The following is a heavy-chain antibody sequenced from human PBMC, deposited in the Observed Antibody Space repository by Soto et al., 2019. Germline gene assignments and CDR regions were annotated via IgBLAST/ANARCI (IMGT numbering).Heavy chain of an antibody. D-gene: IGHD2-2*01. CDR1: GFTFSNAW. CDR2: IKRKTDGGTT. CDR3: TTVDCGNNGCSSLTY. J-gene: IGHJ4*02. Sequence: PGGSLRLSCAASGFTFSNAWMSWVRQAPGKGLEWVGRIKRKTDGGTTDYAAPVKGRFTILRDDSENTLYLQTNSLKTEDTAVYYCTTVDCGNNGCSSLTYWGQGTPVTVSS. V-gene: IGHV3-15*01.